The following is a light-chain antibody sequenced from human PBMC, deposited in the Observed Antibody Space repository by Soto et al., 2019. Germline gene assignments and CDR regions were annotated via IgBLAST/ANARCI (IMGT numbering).Light chain of an antibody. CDR1: QSVLSSSNNKND. J-gene: IGKJ4*01. Sequence: DIVMTQSPESLAVSLGERATINCKSSQSVLSSSNNKNDLAWYQQKPGQPPRLLIYGASTRATGIPARFSGSGSGTDFTLTISSLEPEDFAVYFCQHRSNWPLTFGGGTKVDIK. V-gene: IGKV4-1*01. CDR3: QHRSNWPLT. CDR2: GAS.